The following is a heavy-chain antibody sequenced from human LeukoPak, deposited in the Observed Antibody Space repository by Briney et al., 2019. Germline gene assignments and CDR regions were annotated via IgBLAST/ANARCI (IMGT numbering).Heavy chain of an antibody. CDR3: ASAPYGGYSYGYDY. CDR1: GFSFGSYG. Sequence: GGSLRLSCAASGFSFGSYGMHWVRQAPGKGLEWVAVISYDGSNKYYADSVKGRFTISRDNSKNTLYLQMNSLRAEDTAVYYCASAPYGGYSYGYDYWGQGTLVTVSS. J-gene: IGHJ4*02. CDR2: ISYDGSNK. D-gene: IGHD5-18*01. V-gene: IGHV3-30*03.